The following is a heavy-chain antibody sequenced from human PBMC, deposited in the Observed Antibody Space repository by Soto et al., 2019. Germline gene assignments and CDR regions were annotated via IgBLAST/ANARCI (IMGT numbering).Heavy chain of an antibody. Sequence: GGSLRLSCAASGFTVSSNYMSWVRQAPGKGLEWVSVIYSGGSTYYADSVKGRFTISRDNSKNTLYLQMNSLRAEDTAVYYCARDQGGWNYFGLYYGMDVWGQGTTVTVS. CDR1: GFTVSSNY. CDR3: ARDQGGWNYFGLYYGMDV. V-gene: IGHV3-53*01. CDR2: IYSGGST. D-gene: IGHD1-7*01. J-gene: IGHJ6*02.